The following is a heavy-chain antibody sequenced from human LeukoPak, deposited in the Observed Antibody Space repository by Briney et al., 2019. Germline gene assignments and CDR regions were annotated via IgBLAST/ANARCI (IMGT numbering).Heavy chain of an antibody. CDR3: ARDREQWLANFDY. Sequence: GRSLGLSCAASGFTFSRYGMHWVRQAPGKGLEWMAVIWYDGNKKYYGDSVKGRFTISRDNSKNTLYLQMNSLRAEDTAVYYCARDREQWLANFDYWGQGTLVTVSS. D-gene: IGHD6-19*01. CDR1: GFTFSRYG. CDR2: IWYDGNKK. V-gene: IGHV3-33*01. J-gene: IGHJ4*02.